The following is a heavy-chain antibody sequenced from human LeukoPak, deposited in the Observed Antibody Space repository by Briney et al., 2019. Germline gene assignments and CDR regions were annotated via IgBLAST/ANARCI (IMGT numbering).Heavy chain of an antibody. D-gene: IGHD2-21*02. V-gene: IGHV1-46*01. CDR3: ARGRAMVVGVTRVPFDY. CDR2: IYPSGDST. CDR1: ANTFTIYY. Sequence: ASATVSCKASANTFTIYYIHWVRQAPGQGLEWMGGIYPSGDSTDYEKRFQSRVTMISDASTNTVYMDLRSLTSEDTAIYYCARGRAMVVGVTRVPFDYWCQGTLVTVSS. J-gene: IGHJ4*02.